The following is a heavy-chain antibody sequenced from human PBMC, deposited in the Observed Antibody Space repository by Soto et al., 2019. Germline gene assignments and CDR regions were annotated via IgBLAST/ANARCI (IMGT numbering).Heavy chain of an antibody. CDR3: ARDGTHYSNYEDGLGYFDY. CDR2: INPSGGST. D-gene: IGHD4-4*01. J-gene: IGHJ4*02. CDR1: GYTFTSYY. V-gene: IGHV1-46*03. Sequence: QVQLVQSGAEVKKPGASVKVSCKASGYTFTSYYMHWVRQAPGQGLEWMGIINPSGGSTSYPQKFQGRVTMTRDTSTSTVYMELSSLRSEDTAVYYCARDGTHYSNYEDGLGYFDYWGQGTLVTVSS.